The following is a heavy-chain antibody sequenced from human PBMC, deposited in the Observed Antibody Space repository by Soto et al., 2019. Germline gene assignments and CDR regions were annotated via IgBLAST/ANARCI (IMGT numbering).Heavy chain of an antibody. J-gene: IGHJ3*02. CDR1: GFTFSSYA. CDR2: ISYDGSNK. V-gene: IGHV3-30-3*01. Sequence: PGGSLRLSCADSGFTFSSYAMHWVRLAPGKGLEWVAFISYDGSNKYYADSVKGRFTISRDNSKNRLYLQMNSLRAEDTAVYYCARDNYYDGSGFRHDAFGIWGQGTMVTVSS. CDR3: ARDNYYDGSGFRHDAFGI. D-gene: IGHD3-22*01.